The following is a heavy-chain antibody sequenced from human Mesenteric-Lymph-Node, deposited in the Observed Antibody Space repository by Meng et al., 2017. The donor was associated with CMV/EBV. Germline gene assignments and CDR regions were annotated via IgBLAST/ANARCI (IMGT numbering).Heavy chain of an antibody. CDR2: IDRNGGTT. J-gene: IGHJ4*02. Sequence: GESLKISCGASEFSFDDYGMNWVRQVPGKALEWVAGIDRNGGTTGYADSVKGRFTISRDNSKNTLYLQMNSLRAEDTAVYYCARTTYYYDSSGYYYDYWGQGTLVTVSS. CDR3: ARTTYYYDSSGYYYDY. D-gene: IGHD3-22*01. CDR1: EFSFDDYG. V-gene: IGHV3-20*04.